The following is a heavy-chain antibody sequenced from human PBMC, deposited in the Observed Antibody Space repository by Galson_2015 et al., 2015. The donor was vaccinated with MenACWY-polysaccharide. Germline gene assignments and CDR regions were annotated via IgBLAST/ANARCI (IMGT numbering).Heavy chain of an antibody. CDR2: ISAYDGNT. CDR1: GYTFSNYG. CDR3: ARDLVRGVIVPLPA. D-gene: IGHD3-16*02. V-gene: IGHV1-18*01. J-gene: IGHJ5*02. Sequence: SVKVSCKASGYTFSNYGITWVRQAPGQGLEWMGRISAYDGNTNYAQKFQGRVTMTTDTSTSTAYMGLGTLRSDDTAVYYCARDLVRGVIVPLPAWGQGTLVTVAS.